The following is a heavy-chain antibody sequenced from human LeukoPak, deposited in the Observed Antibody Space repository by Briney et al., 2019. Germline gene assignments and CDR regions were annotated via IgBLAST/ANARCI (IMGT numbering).Heavy chain of an antibody. CDR2: ITGSGSGA. V-gene: IGHV3-23*01. J-gene: IGHJ4*02. CDR3: ASDSPGYDSGSYFAY. CDR1: GFTFSSFA. D-gene: IGHD2-15*01. Sequence: GGSLRLSCAASGFTFSSFAINWVRQAPGKGLEWVSVITGSGSGADYADSVKGRFTISRDNSKNTLYLQMNSLRDEDTAVYYCASDSPGYDSGSYFAYWGQGTLVTVSS.